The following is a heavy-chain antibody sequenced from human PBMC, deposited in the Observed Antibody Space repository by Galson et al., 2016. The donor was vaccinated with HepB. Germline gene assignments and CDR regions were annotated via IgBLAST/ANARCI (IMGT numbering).Heavy chain of an antibody. V-gene: IGHV1-2*04. Sequence: SVKVSCKASGYTFTDYYMHWVRQAPGQGLERMGWINPNSGGTNYAQKFQGWVTMTRDTSISTAYMELTSLTSDATAIYYCATSTGYRSGWGAFDIWGQGTMVTVSS. J-gene: IGHJ3*02. D-gene: IGHD6-25*01. CDR3: ATSTGYRSGWGAFDI. CDR1: GYTFTDYY. CDR2: INPNSGGT.